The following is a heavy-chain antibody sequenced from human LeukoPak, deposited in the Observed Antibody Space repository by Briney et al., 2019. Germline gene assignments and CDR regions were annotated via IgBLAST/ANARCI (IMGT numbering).Heavy chain of an antibody. J-gene: IGHJ4*02. CDR3: ARNLPAADY. V-gene: IGHV3-48*04. D-gene: IGHD2-2*01. CDR2: ISSTSTVI. Sequence: RGSLRLSCAASGSTFSSHTMNWVRQAPGKGLEWVSYISSTSTVIYYADSVKGRFTISRDNAKNSLYLQMNSLRAEDTAVYYCARNLPAADYWGRGTLVTVSS. CDR1: GSTFSSHT.